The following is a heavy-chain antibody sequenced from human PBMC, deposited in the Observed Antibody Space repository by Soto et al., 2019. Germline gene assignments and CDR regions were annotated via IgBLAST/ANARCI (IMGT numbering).Heavy chain of an antibody. CDR3: ARDGHGMDV. J-gene: IGHJ6*02. CDR2: IFFTGSA. CDR1: GGSVSTGSYD. V-gene: IGHV4-61*01. Sequence: KPSETLSLTCTVSGGSVSTGSYDWSWIRQPPGKGLEWIGKIFFTGSAHYNPSLRNRVTMSVDTSKDQFSLTLTSVTAADTAVYYCARDGHGMDVWGQGPTVTVSS.